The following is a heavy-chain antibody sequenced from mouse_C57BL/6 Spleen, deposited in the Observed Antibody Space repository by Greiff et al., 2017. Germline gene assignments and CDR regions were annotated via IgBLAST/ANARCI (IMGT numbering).Heavy chain of an antibody. V-gene: IGHV1-69*01. J-gene: IGHJ4*01. Sequence: QVQLQQPGAELVMPGASVKLSCKASGYTFTSYWMHWVKQRPGQGLEWIGEIDPSDSYTNYNRKFKGKSTLTVDKSYSTAYMQLSSLTSEDSVVYYCARSPFDYAMDYWGQGTSVTVSS. CDR2: IDPSDSYT. CDR1: GYTFTSYW. CDR3: ARSPFDYAMDY.